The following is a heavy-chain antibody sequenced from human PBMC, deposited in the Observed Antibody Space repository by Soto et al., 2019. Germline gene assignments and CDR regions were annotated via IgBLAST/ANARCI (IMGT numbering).Heavy chain of an antibody. V-gene: IGHV3-23*01. J-gene: IGHJ4*02. CDR3: AKGLWATIAAREGFDY. D-gene: IGHD6-6*01. CDR1: GFIFDTYG. Sequence: EVQLLESGGGLVQPGGSLRLSCAASGFIFDTYGMTWVRQAPGKGLEWVSGTSGSGGSTFYADSVKGRFTISRDNSKNRLYLEMNSLRADDTAVYYCAKGLWATIAAREGFDYWGQGTLVTVSS. CDR2: TSGSGGST.